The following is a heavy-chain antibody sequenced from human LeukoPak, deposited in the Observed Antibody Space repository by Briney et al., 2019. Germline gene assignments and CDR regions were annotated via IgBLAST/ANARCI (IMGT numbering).Heavy chain of an antibody. V-gene: IGHV1-69*05. CDR2: IIPIFGTA. D-gene: IGHD6-19*01. J-gene: IGHJ4*02. CDR3: ASYSSGWYEFDY. Sequence: SVKVSCKASGGTFSSYAISWVRQAPGQGLEWMGGIIPIFGTANFAQKFQGRVTITTDESTSTAYMELSSLRSEDTAVYHCASYSSGWYEFDYWGQGTLVAVSS. CDR1: GGTFSSYA.